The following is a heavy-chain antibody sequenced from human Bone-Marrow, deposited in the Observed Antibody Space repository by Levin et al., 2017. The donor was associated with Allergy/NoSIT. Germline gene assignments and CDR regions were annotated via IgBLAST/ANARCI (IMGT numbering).Heavy chain of an antibody. CDR2: INSDGSDT. D-gene: IGHD1-26*01. CDR1: GFRFRSYW. CDR3: VRDALWDAPDYFDY. V-gene: IGHV3-74*01. Sequence: QTGGSLRLSCAASGFRFRSYWMHWVRQAPGKGLVWVSRINSDGSDTAYAASVKGRFIISRDDSRNRLYLNMDDLKPEDTGLYYCVRDALWDAPDYFDYWGQGTLVTVSS. J-gene: IGHJ4*02.